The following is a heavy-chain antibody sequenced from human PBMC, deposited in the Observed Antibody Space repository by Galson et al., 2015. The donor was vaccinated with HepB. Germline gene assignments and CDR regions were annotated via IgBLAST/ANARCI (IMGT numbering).Heavy chain of an antibody. V-gene: IGHV3-48*01. Sequence: SLRLSCAASGFTFSSYAMHWVRQAPGKGLEWVSYISSSSSTIYYADSVKGRFTISRDNAKNSLYLQMNSLRAEDTAVYYCAREGWGPYYYDSSGYPDYWGQGTLVTVSS. J-gene: IGHJ4*02. CDR3: AREGWGPYYYDSSGYPDY. CDR1: GFTFSSYA. CDR2: ISSSSSTI. D-gene: IGHD3-22*01.